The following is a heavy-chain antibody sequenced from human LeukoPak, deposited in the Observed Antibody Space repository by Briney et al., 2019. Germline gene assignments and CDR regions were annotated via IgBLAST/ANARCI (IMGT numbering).Heavy chain of an antibody. D-gene: IGHD3-3*01. V-gene: IGHV3-23*01. CDR3: AKDRGYDFWSGYFCDY. J-gene: IGHJ4*02. Sequence: PGGSLRLSCAASGFTFSSYAMSWVRQAPGKGLEWVSAISGSGDNTYYADSVKGRFTFSRDNSKNTVYLQMNSLRAEDTAVYYCAKDRGYDFWSGYFCDYWGQGTLVTVSS. CDR2: ISGSGDNT. CDR1: GFTFSSYA.